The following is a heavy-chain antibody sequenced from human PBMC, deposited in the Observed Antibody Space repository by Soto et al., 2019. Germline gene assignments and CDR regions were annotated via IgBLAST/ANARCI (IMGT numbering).Heavy chain of an antibody. Sequence: GGSLRPSCAASGFTFSGSAMHWVRQASGKGLEWVGRIRSKANSYATAYAASVKGRFTISRDDSKNTAYLQMNSLKTEDTAVYYCTSSIAVAGPENWGQGTLVTVSS. CDR3: TSSIAVAGPEN. J-gene: IGHJ4*02. D-gene: IGHD6-19*01. V-gene: IGHV3-73*01. CDR1: GFTFSGSA. CDR2: IRSKANSYAT.